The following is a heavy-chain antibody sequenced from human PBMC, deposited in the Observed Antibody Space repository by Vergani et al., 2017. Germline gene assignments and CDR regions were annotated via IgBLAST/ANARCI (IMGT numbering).Heavy chain of an antibody. Sequence: EVQLVESGGGFVQPGGSLTLSCASSVFTFSVSAMHWVRPASGKGLGWVGRITSKASSYATAYAASVKGRFTISRDDSKDTAYLQMNSLKTEDTAVYYCTRPNLAVAGYYYYMDVWGKGTTVTVSS. V-gene: IGHV3-73*02. J-gene: IGHJ6*03. CDR1: VFTFSVSA. CDR3: TRPNLAVAGYYYYMDV. CDR2: ITSKASSYAT. D-gene: IGHD6-19*01.